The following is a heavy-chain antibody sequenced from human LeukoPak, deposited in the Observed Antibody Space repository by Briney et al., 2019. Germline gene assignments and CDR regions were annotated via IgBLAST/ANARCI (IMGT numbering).Heavy chain of an antibody. V-gene: IGHV3-30-3*01. J-gene: IGHJ4*02. D-gene: IGHD3-22*01. CDR3: ARGRNLVAISGYFDY. Sequence: GRSLRLSCAASGFTFSNYAMHWVRQAPGKGLEWVATISYDGDNKYYADSVKGRFTISRDNSKNTLYLQMNSLRAEDTALYYCARGRNLVAISGYFDYWGQGTLVTVSS. CDR2: ISYDGDNK. CDR1: GFTFSNYA.